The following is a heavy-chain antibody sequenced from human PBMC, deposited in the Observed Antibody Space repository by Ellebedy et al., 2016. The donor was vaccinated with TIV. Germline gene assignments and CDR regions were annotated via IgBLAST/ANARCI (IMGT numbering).Heavy chain of an antibody. J-gene: IGHJ3*02. CDR2: ISNTGSRT. D-gene: IGHD2-2*01. V-gene: IGHV3-23*01. CDR3: TTEISRVVFDI. Sequence: PGRSLRLSCAASGFTFSSYAMSWVRQAPGKGLEWVSTISNTGSRTYYADSVEGRFIISRDNSKKTLYLQMNSLKTEDTAVYYCTTEISRVVFDIWGQGTMVTVSS. CDR1: GFTFSSYA.